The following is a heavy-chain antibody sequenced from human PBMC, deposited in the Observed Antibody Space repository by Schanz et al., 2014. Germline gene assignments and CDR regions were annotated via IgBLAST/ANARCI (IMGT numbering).Heavy chain of an antibody. CDR1: GYTFTGYY. J-gene: IGHJ2*01. CDR3: ASGGELHRVGRHFDL. V-gene: IGHV1-2*02. Sequence: QVQLLQSGAEVKKPGASVKVSCKASGYTFTGYYMHWVRQAPGQGLEWMGRINPNSGGTNYPQKFVGRVTMTSDSSISTAYMELTSLRSDDTAVYYCASGGELHRVGRHFDLWGRGTLVTVSS. CDR2: INPNSGGT. D-gene: IGHD3-10*01.